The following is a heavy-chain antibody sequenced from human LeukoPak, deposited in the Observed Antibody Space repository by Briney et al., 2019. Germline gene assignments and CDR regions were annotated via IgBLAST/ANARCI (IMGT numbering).Heavy chain of an antibody. D-gene: IGHD4-11*01. V-gene: IGHV3-23*01. CDR1: GYTFSTYA. CDR2: ISGSGSST. Sequence: GGSLRLSCAASGYTFSTYAMSWVRQAPGKGLEWVSAISGSGSSTYYVDSVKGRFTISRDNSKNTLYLQMNSLRAEDTAVYFCARRGTDYCTPSSCHPNWFAPWGQGTQVTVSS. CDR3: ARRGTDYCTPSSCHPNWFAP. J-gene: IGHJ5*02.